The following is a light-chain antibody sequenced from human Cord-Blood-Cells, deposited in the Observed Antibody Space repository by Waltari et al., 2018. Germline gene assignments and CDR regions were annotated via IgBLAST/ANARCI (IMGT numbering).Light chain of an antibody. CDR3: SSYTSSSSYV. CDR1: SSDVGGYNY. Sequence: QSALTQPASVSGSPGQSITISCTGTSSDVGGYNYVLWYQQHPGKAPKLMIYDASNRPSGVSDRFSGSKSGNTASLTISGLQAEDEADYYCSSYTSSSSYVFGTGTKVTVL. CDR2: DAS. J-gene: IGLJ1*01. V-gene: IGLV2-14*01.